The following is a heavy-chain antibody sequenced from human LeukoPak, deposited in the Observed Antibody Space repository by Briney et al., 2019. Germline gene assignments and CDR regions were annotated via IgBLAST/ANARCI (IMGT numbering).Heavy chain of an antibody. V-gene: IGHV3-53*05. CDR1: VFIDSSNH. D-gene: IGHD2-8*02. Sequence: GGSLRLSRVVSVFIDSSNHISWVRPTPGGGLGWGSVFYSGGSTYYADSGKGRFTNTRDNSKNTLYLHMSSLRAEDTAVYHCAKDLRILSTGNCFVSCGQGTLVTVSS. J-gene: IGHJ5*01. CDR2: FYSGGST. CDR3: AKDLRILSTGNCFVS.